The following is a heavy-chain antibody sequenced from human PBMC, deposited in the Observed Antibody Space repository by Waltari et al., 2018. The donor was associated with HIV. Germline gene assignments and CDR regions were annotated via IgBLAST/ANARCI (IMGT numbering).Heavy chain of an antibody. J-gene: IGHJ4*02. D-gene: IGHD4-17*01. CDR1: GDTFSTYT. V-gene: IGHV1-69*01. Sequence: QVQLVQSGAEVKKPGYSVKVSCRASGDTFSTYTISWVRQAPGQGLDWMGGITPIFKTTKYAQKFQGRVTLTADESTRTTYMELTSLRSDDTAMYYCARNGDYAPAYWGQGTLVTVSS. CDR3: ARNGDYAPAY. CDR2: ITPIFKTT.